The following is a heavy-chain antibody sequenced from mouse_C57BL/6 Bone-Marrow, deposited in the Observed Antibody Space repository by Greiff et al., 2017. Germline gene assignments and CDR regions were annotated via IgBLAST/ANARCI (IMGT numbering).Heavy chain of an antibody. D-gene: IGHD4-1*01. Sequence: EVQLQQSGTVLARPGASVKMSCKTSGYTFTSYWMHWVKQRPGQGLEWIGALYPGNSDTSYNQKFKGKAKLTAVTSASTAYMELSSLTNEDSAVYYCTELASHFDYWGQGTTLTVSS. V-gene: IGHV1-5*01. J-gene: IGHJ2*01. CDR3: TELASHFDY. CDR1: GYTFTSYW. CDR2: LYPGNSDT.